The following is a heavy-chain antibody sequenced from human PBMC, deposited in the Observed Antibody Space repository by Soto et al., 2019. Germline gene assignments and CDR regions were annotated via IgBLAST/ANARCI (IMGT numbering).Heavy chain of an antibody. D-gene: IGHD3-22*01. CDR2: ISADNGDT. V-gene: IGHV1-18*01. J-gene: IGHJ4*02. CDR3: ARDRSYYYDSSGYPFDF. Sequence: VASVKVSGKASGYTFDIYGISWVRQVPGKGPEWMGWISADNGDTKYAQRMQGRVTMTTDTATSTAYMELRSLRSDDTAVYYCARDRSYYYDSSGYPFDFWGQGSLVTVSS. CDR1: GYTFDIYG.